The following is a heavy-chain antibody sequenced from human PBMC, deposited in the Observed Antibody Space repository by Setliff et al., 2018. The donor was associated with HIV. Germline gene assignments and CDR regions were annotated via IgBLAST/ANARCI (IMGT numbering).Heavy chain of an antibody. V-gene: IGHV4-59*12. D-gene: IGHD3-10*01. CDR2: IYYSGST. J-gene: IGHJ4*02. Sequence: SETLSLTCTVSGGSISSYYWSWIRQPPGKGLEWIGYIYYSGSTNYNPSLKSRVTISVDTSKEQFSLKLSSVTAADTAMYYCSRGNYYNMWADPFDYWGQGTLVTVSS. CDR1: GGSISSYY. CDR3: SRGNYYNMWADPFDY.